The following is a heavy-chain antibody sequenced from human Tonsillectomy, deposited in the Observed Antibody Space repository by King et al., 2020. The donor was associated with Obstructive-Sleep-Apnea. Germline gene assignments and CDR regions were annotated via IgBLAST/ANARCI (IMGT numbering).Heavy chain of an antibody. CDR2: ISYDGSNK. D-gene: IGHD5-24*01. CDR3: ARSPAPGGMATIPSDY. V-gene: IGHV3-30-3*01. CDR1: GFTFSSYA. J-gene: IGHJ4*02. Sequence: VQLVESGGGVVQPGRSLRLSCAASGFTFSSYAMHWVRQAPGKGLEWVAVISYDGSNKYYADSVKGRFTISRDNSKNTLYLQMNSLRAEDTAVYYCARSPAPGGMATIPSDYWGQGTLVTVSS.